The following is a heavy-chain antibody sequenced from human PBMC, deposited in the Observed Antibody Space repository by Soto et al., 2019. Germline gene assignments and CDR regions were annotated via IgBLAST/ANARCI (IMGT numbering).Heavy chain of an antibody. CDR2: MNPNSGNT. J-gene: IGHJ6*03. Sequence: QVQLVQSGAEVKKPGASVKVSCKASGYTFTSYDINWVRQATGQGLEWMGWMNPNSGNTGYAQKFQGRVTMTRNTSISTAYMELSRLRSEDTAVYYCARGRFGELLSTSYMDVWGKGTTVTVSS. CDR1: GYTFTSYD. CDR3: ARGRFGELLSTSYMDV. D-gene: IGHD3-10*01. V-gene: IGHV1-8*01.